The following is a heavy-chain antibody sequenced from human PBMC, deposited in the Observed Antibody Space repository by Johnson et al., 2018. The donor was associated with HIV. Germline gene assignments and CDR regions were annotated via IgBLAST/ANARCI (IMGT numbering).Heavy chain of an antibody. CDR2: ISGSGGST. D-gene: IGHD3-22*01. Sequence: VQLVESGGGVVRPGGSLRLSCAASGFTFSSYAMSWVRQAPGKGLEWVSAISGSGGSTYYADSVTGRFTFSRDNSKNTLYLQMNSLRAADTAVYFCAKVGSGYTEIDAFDIWGQGTMVTVSS. CDR1: GFTFSSYA. CDR3: AKVGSGYTEIDAFDI. J-gene: IGHJ3*02. V-gene: IGHV3-23*04.